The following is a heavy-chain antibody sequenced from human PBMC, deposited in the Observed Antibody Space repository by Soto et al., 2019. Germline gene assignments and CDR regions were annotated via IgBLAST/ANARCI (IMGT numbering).Heavy chain of an antibody. D-gene: IGHD3-9*01. J-gene: IGHJ3*02. Sequence: ASVKVSCKASGYTFTSYAMHWVRQAPGQRLEWMGWINAGNGNTKYSQKFQGRVTITRDTSASTAYMELSSLRSEDTAVYYCARVSLRHFDWLPPGAFDIWGQGTMVTVSS. V-gene: IGHV1-3*01. CDR3: ARVSLRHFDWLPPGAFDI. CDR2: INAGNGNT. CDR1: GYTFTSYA.